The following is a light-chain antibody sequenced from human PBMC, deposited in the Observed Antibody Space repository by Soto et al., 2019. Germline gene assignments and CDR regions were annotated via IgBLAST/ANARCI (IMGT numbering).Light chain of an antibody. Sequence: DIQMTQSPSSLSASVGDRVTITCQASQDIKNYLNWYQQKSGKAPKLLIYNASDLETGVPSRFSGSGSGTDFTLTITSLQPEDFATYYCQQSYNSPPITFGQGTRLEIK. CDR2: NAS. J-gene: IGKJ5*01. V-gene: IGKV1-39*01. CDR3: QQSYNSPPIT. CDR1: QDIKNY.